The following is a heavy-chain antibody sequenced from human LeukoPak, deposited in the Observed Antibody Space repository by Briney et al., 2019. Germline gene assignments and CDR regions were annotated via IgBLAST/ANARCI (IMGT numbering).Heavy chain of an antibody. CDR3: ARAVCSGGSCYDDY. D-gene: IGHD2-15*01. Sequence: SETLSLTCTVSGGSISSSSYYWGWIRQPPGKGLEWIGSIYYSGSTYYNPSLKSRVTISVDTSKSQFSLKLSSVTAADTAVYYCARAVCSGGSCYDDYWGQGTLVTVSS. CDR2: IYYSGST. J-gene: IGHJ4*02. CDR1: GGSISSSSYY. V-gene: IGHV4-39*07.